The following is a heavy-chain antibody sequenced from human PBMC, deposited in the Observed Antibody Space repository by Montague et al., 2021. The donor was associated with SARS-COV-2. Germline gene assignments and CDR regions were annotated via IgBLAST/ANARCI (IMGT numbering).Heavy chain of an antibody. CDR1: GGSISSGGYY. CDR3: ARARITMIVVVNAFDI. V-gene: IGHV4-31*03. J-gene: IGHJ3*02. Sequence: TLSLTCTVSGGSISSGGYYWSWVRQHPGKGLEWIGYIYYSGSTYYNPSLKSRVTISVDTSKNQFSLKLSSVTAADTAVYYCARARITMIVVVNAFDIWGQGTMVTVSS. D-gene: IGHD3-22*01. CDR2: IYYSGST.